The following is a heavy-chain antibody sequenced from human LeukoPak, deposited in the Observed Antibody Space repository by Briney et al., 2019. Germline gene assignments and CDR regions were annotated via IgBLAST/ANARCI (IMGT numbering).Heavy chain of an antibody. J-gene: IGHJ3*02. CDR1: GDSISSGGYS. D-gene: IGHD3-16*01. CDR2: IHDSGST. CDR3: ARLGEDDAFDI. Sequence: SETLSLTCAVSGDSISSGGYSWSWIRQTPGKGLEWIAYIHDSGSTYNNPSLKTRLSISVDKSKNQFSLKLSSVTAADTAVYYCARLGEDDAFDIWGQGTMVTVSS. V-gene: IGHV4-30-4*07.